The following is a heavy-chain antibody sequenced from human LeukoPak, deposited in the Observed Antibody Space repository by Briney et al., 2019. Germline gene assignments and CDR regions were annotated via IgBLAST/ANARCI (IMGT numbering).Heavy chain of an antibody. CDR1: GFTFDDYA. Sequence: QAGGSLRLSCAASGFTFDDYAMHWVRQAPGKGLEWVSGISWNSGSIGYADSVKGRFTISRDNAKNSLYLQMNSLRAEDTALYYCAKDQDHYYYYGMDVWGQGTTVTVSS. CDR2: ISWNSGSI. V-gene: IGHV3-9*01. D-gene: IGHD2-15*01. CDR3: AKDQDHYYYYGMDV. J-gene: IGHJ6*02.